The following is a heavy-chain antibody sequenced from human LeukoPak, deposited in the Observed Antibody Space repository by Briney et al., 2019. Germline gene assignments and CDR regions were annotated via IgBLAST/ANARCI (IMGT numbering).Heavy chain of an antibody. CDR2: ISSSSTI. CDR3: ARGAYYYED. V-gene: IGHV3-48*01. D-gene: IGHD3-22*01. J-gene: IGHJ4*02. CDR1: GFAFDKYA. Sequence: GGSLRLSCSAFGFAFDKYAMNWVRQAPGKGLEWVSYISSSSTIYYADSVKGRFTISRDNAKNSLYLQMNSLRAEDTAVYYCARGAYYYEDWGQGTLVTVSS.